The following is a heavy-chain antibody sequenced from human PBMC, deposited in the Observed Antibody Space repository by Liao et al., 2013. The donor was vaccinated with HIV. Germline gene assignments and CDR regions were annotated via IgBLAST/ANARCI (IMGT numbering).Heavy chain of an antibody. CDR3: AREVTSMIREGFDL. CDR1: HGSISSYY. J-gene: IGHJ2*01. V-gene: IGHV4-4*07. Sequence: QVQLQESGPGLVKPSETLSLTCSVSHGSISSYYWSWIRQPAGKGLEWIGRIYTSGSTKDNPSLRSRVTISVDTSKNQFSLKLSSVTAADTAVYYCAREVTSMIREGFDLWGRGTLVTVSS. CDR2: IYTSGST. D-gene: IGHD3-22*01.